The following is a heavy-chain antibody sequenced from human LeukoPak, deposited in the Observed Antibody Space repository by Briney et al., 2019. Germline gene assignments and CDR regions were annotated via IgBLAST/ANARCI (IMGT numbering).Heavy chain of an antibody. CDR2: ISGSGGST. D-gene: IGHD6-19*01. V-gene: IGHV3-23*01. Sequence: GGSLRLSCAASGFTFSSYAMSWVRQAPGKGLEWVSAISGSGGSTYHADSVKGRFTISRDNSKNTLYLQMNSLRAEDTAVYYCAKSRLWDSSGWYEILFDYWGQGTLVTVSS. J-gene: IGHJ4*02. CDR1: GFTFSSYA. CDR3: AKSRLWDSSGWYEILFDY.